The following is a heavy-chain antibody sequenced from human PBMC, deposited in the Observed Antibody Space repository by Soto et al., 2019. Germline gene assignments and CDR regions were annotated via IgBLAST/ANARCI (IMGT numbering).Heavy chain of an antibody. CDR3: ARDRYGSQTFFEH. CDR2: IWDDGSQK. D-gene: IGHD3-10*01. V-gene: IGHV3-33*01. CDR1: GVTLSNYA. Sequence: PGGSLRLSCVASGVTLSNYAMHWVRQAPGKGLEWVAVIWDDGSQKYYADSVKGRFTISRDSSQNTLHLQMNSLRPEDTALYYCARDRYGSQTFFEHWGQGTLVTVSS. J-gene: IGHJ4*02.